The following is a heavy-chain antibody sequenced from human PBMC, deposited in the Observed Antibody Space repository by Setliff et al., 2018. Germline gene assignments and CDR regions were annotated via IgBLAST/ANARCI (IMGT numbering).Heavy chain of an antibody. D-gene: IGHD3-3*01. Sequence: PSETLSLTCTVSSGSISSSSYYWGWIRQPPGKGLEWIGSIYYSGSTYYNPSLKSRVTISVDTSKNQFSLKLSSVTAADTAVYYCASTPDGDLYYNFWSGYYLTLDYWGQGTLVTVSS. V-gene: IGHV4-39*07. J-gene: IGHJ4*02. CDR1: SGSISSSSYY. CDR2: IYYSGST. CDR3: ASTPDGDLYYNFWSGYYLTLDY.